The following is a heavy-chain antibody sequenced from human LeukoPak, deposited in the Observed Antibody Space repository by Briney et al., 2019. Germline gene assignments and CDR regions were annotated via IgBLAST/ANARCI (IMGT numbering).Heavy chain of an antibody. J-gene: IGHJ5*02. V-gene: IGHV4-34*01. CDR2: INHSGST. CDR1: GGSFSGYY. D-gene: IGHD2-2*01. CDR3: ARGTDIVVVPAASRNRWFDP. Sequence: PSETLSLTCAVYGGSFSGYYWSWIRQPPGKGLEWIGEINHSGSTNYNPSLKSRVTISVDTSKNQFSLKLSFVTAADTAVYYCARGTDIVVVPAASRNRWFDPWGQGTLVTVSS.